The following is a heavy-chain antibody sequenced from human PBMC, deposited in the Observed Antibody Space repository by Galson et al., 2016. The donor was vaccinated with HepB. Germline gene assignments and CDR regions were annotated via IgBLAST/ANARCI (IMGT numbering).Heavy chain of an antibody. CDR2: IYPSDSDT. V-gene: IGHV5-51*01. CDR3: ARQDGGFDP. J-gene: IGHJ5*02. Sequence: QSGAEVKEPGESLKISCKGSGYIFSDYWIGWVRQMPGKGLEWIGIIYPSDSDTRYNPSFQGQVTFSVDKSISTAYLQWRSLKASDTATYYCARQDGGFDPWGQGTLVSVSS. CDR1: GYIFSDYW.